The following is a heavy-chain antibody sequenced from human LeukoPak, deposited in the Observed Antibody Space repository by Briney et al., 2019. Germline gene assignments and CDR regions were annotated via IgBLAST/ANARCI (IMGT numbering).Heavy chain of an antibody. Sequence: ASVKVSCKASGYTFTSNYIHWVRQAPGQGLEWMGMIYPRDGSTSYAQKFQGRVTVSRDTSTSTVHMELSGLRSEDTAVYYCARDQEGFDYWGQGTLVTVSS. CDR3: ARDQEGFDY. J-gene: IGHJ4*02. V-gene: IGHV1-46*01. CDR1: GYTFTSNY. CDR2: IYPRDGST.